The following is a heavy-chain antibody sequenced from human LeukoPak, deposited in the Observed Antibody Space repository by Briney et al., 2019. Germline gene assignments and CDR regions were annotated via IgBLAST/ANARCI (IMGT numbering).Heavy chain of an antibody. Sequence: ASVKVSCKASGYTFTSNYIHWVRQAPGQGLEWMGMIYPRDGSTSYAQKFQGRVTVSRDTSTSTVHMELSGLRSEDTAVYYCARDQEGFDYWGQGTLVTVSS. CDR3: ARDQEGFDY. J-gene: IGHJ4*02. V-gene: IGHV1-46*01. CDR1: GYTFTSNY. CDR2: IYPRDGST.